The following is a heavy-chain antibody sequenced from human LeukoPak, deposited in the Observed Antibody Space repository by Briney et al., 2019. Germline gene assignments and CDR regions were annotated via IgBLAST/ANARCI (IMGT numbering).Heavy chain of an antibody. J-gene: IGHJ5*02. CDR1: GGSFSGYY. Sequence: SEALSLTCAVYGGSFSGYYWSWIRQPPGKGLEWIGEINHSGSTNYNPSLKSRVTISVDTSKNQFSLKLSSVTAADTAVYYCARRIQLWFVISGWFDPWGQGTLVTVSS. CDR2: INHSGST. V-gene: IGHV4-34*01. D-gene: IGHD5-18*01. CDR3: ARRIQLWFVISGWFDP.